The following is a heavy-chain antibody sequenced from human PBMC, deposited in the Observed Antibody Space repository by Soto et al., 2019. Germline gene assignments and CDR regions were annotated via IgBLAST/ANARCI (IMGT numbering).Heavy chain of an antibody. CDR2: MNPNSGKT. V-gene: IGHV1-8*01. CDR3: ARGLEWSRSLDP. CDR1: GYTFTSYD. Sequence: QVQLVQSGAEVKKPGASVKVSCKASGYTFTSYDINWVRQATGQGLEWMGWMNPNSGKTGYAQKSQGRATMTRNTSISTAYMELSSLRSEDTAVYYCARGLEWSRSLDPWGQGTLVTVSS. J-gene: IGHJ5*02. D-gene: IGHD3-3*01.